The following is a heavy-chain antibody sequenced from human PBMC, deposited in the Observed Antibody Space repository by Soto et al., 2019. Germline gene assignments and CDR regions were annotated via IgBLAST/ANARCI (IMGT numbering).Heavy chain of an antibody. CDR3: AREPPSVTHFDY. CDR2: ISYDGSNK. CDR1: GFTFSSYA. Sequence: QVQLVESGGGVVQPGRSLRLSCAAPGFTFSSYAMHWVRQAPGKGLEWVAVISYDGSNKYYADSVKGRFTISRDNSKNTLYLQMNSLRAEDTAVYYCAREPPSVTHFDYWGQGTLVTVSS. V-gene: IGHV3-30-3*01. D-gene: IGHD4-4*01. J-gene: IGHJ4*02.